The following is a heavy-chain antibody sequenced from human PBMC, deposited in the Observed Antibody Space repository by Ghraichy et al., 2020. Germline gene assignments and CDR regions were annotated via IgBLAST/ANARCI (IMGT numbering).Heavy chain of an antibody. J-gene: IGHJ6*02. CDR1: GFIFSSYA. CDR3: AKGIAAGTSTISYFYDGMDV. V-gene: IGHV3-23*01. D-gene: IGHD6-13*01. Sequence: LSLTCAASGFIFSSYAMSWVRQAPGKGLEWVSGISGSGGDTYYADSVKGRFTISRDNSKNTLYLQMNSLRAEDTAVYYCAKGIAAGTSTISYFYDGMDVWGQGTTVTVS. CDR2: ISGSGGDT.